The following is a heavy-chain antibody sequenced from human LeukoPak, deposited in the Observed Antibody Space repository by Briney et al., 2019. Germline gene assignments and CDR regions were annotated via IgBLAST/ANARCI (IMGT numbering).Heavy chain of an antibody. CDR2: IRYDGSDR. D-gene: IGHD2/OR15-2a*01. Sequence: GGSLRLSCAASGFTFGSYGIYWVRQAPGKGLEWVAGIRYDGSDRSYADPVKGRFTISRDNSKNTLYLQMNSLRAEDTAVYYCARDRNWYIDYWGQGTLVTVSS. CDR1: GFTFGSYG. CDR3: ARDRNWYIDY. J-gene: IGHJ4*02. V-gene: IGHV3-30*02.